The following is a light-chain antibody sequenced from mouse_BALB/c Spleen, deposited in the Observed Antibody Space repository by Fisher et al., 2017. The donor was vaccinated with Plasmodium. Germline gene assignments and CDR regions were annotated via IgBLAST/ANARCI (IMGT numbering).Light chain of an antibody. V-gene: IGKV1-110*01. Sequence: DIVMAQSTLTLSVTIGQPASISCKSSQSLLHSYGDTYLHWHLQRPGQSLKLLIYKVSNRFSGVPDRFTGSGSGTDFTLKISGVEAEDLGVYFCSQSTHLPLTFGAGTKLELK. CDR3: SQSTHLPLT. CDR1: QSLLHSYGDTY. CDR2: KVS. J-gene: IGKJ5*01.